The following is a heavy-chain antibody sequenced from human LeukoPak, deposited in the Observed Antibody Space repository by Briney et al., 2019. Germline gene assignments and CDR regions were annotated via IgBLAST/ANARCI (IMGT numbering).Heavy chain of an antibody. D-gene: IGHD6-19*01. CDR1: GFTFSSYG. CDR3: AKLEGGRMAVARNYFDY. CDR2: IRYDGSNK. Sequence: GGSLRLSCAASGFTFSSYGMHWVRQAPGKGLEWVAFIRYDGSNKYYADSVKGRFTISRDNSKNTLYLQMNSLRAEDTAVYYCAKLEGGRMAVARNYFDYWGQGTLVTVSS. V-gene: IGHV3-30*02. J-gene: IGHJ4*02.